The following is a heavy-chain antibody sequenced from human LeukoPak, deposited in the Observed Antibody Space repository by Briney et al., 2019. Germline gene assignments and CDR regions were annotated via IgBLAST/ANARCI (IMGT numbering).Heavy chain of an antibody. CDR1: GFTVSSNY. Sequence: GDSMSPSCAASGFTVSSNYMSWVRQAPGKGLEWVSVIHSGGSTYYADSVKGRFTISRDNSKNTLYLQMNSLRAEDTAVYYWSRGMGSGWYFDYWGRGTRDSVSS. D-gene: IGHD6-19*01. V-gene: IGHV3-53*01. J-gene: IGHJ4*02. CDR3: SRGMGSGWYFDY. CDR2: IHSGGST.